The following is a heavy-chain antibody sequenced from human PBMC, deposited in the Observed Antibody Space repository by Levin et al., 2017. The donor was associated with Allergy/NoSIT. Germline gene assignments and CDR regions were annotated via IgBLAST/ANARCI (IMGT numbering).Heavy chain of an antibody. Sequence: GESLKISCAASGFTVSNHYMTWVRQAPGKGLEWVSIIYYDDTTNYADSVKDRFIISRDTSKDTVYLQINTLRAEDTAVYYCAGVPPADYWGQGILVTVSS. V-gene: IGHV3-66*01. CDR2: IYYDDTT. CDR1: GFTVSNHY. CDR3: AGVPPADY. J-gene: IGHJ4*02.